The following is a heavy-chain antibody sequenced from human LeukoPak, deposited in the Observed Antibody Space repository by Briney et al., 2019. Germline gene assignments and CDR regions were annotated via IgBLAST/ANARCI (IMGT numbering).Heavy chain of an antibody. CDR1: GDSVSSNSAA. D-gene: IGHD3-22*01. CDR3: ARGETYYYDSSGYYFDY. V-gene: IGHV6-1*01. Sequence: SQTLSLTCAISGDSVSSNSAAWNWIRQSPSRGLEWLGRTYCRSKWYNDYAVSVKSRITINPDTSKNQFSLQLNSVTPEDTAVYYCARGETYYYDSSGYYFDYWGQGTLVTVSS. CDR2: TYCRSKWYN. J-gene: IGHJ4*02.